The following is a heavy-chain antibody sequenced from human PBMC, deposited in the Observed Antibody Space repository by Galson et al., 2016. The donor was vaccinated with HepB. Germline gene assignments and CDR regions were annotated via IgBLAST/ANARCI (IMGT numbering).Heavy chain of an antibody. J-gene: IGHJ4*02. CDR3: AIEYSSGWDLDH. D-gene: IGHD6-19*01. V-gene: IGHV1-24*01. CDR1: GYTLSELS. CDR2: SDPEDGET. Sequence: SVKVSCKVSGYTLSELSMHWVRRAPGKGLEWMGRSDPEDGETIYAQNFQGRVTMTEDTSTDSAYMELSILRSEDTAMYYCAIEYSSGWDLDHWGQGTLVTVSS.